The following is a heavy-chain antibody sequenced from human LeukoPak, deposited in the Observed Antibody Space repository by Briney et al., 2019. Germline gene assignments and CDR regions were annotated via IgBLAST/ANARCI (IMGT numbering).Heavy chain of an antibody. Sequence: GWSLRVSCAASGFTFSSYAMSWVRQAPGKGVEWVAAISGSGGSTYYADSVKGRFTISRDNSKNTLYLQMNSLRAEDTAVYYCAKDRRSTIVVVVAGQGDYYYGMDVWGKGTTVTVSS. J-gene: IGHJ6*04. D-gene: IGHD2-15*01. CDR2: ISGSGGST. CDR1: GFTFSSYA. V-gene: IGHV3-23*01. CDR3: AKDRRSTIVVVVAGQGDYYYGMDV.